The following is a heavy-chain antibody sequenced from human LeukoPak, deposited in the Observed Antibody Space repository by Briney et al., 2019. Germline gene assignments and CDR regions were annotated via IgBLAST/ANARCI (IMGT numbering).Heavy chain of an antibody. Sequence: SETLSLTCTVSGGSISNYYWSWIRQAPGKGLEWIGYIYYSGSTNYNPSLNSRVTISVDTSKNQFSLKLSSVTAADTAVYYCARGCHDSIWFDSWGQGTQVTVSS. D-gene: IGHD3-22*01. CDR2: IYYSGST. CDR3: ARGCHDSIWFDS. J-gene: IGHJ5*01. CDR1: GGSISNYY. V-gene: IGHV4-59*01.